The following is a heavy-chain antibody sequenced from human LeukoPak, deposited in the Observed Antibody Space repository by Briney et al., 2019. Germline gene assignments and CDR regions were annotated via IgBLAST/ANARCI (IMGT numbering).Heavy chain of an antibody. CDR2: TYYGSKWNN. CDR1: GDSVSSNGVA. V-gene: IGHV6-1*01. CDR3: TRGRNSAFDY. J-gene: IGHJ4*02. D-gene: IGHD1-14*01. Sequence: SQTLSLTCAISGDSVSSNGVAWNWIRLSPSRGLEWLGRTYYGSKWNNDYALSVKSRITINPDTSKNQFSLQLNSVTPEDTAVYYCTRGRNSAFDYWGQGTLVTVSS.